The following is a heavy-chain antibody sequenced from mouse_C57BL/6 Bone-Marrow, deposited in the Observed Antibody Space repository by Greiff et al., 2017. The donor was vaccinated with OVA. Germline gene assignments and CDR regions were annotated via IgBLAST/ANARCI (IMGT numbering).Heavy chain of an antibody. CDR2: ISDGGSYT. V-gene: IGHV5-4*01. CDR3: ARVGYSYAMDY. J-gene: IGHJ4*01. CDR1: GFTFSSYA. Sequence: DVHLVESGGGLVKPGGSLKLSCAASGFTFSSYAMSWVRQTPEKRLEWVATISDGGSYTYYPDNVKGRFTISRDNAKNNLYLQMSHLKSEDTAMYYCARVGYSYAMDYWGQGTSVTVSS. D-gene: IGHD2-12*01.